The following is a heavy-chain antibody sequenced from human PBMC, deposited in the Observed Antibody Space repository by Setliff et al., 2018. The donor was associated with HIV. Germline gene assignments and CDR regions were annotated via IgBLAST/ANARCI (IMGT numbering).Heavy chain of an antibody. CDR3: ARDLGGEHDYADPAYMDV. V-gene: IGHV1-18*01. CDR1: GYTFSSYG. J-gene: IGHJ6*03. Sequence: GASVKVSCKASGYTFSSYGISWVRQAPGQGLEWMGWISGFNGKINYAENFQGRVTLTTYSSASTAHMELWSLTSDDTAVYYCARDLGGEHDYADPAYMDVWGKGTTVTVSS. CDR2: ISGFNGKI. D-gene: IGHD4-17*01.